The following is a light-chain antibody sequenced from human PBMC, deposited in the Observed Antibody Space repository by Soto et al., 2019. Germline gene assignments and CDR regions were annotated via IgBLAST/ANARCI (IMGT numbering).Light chain of an antibody. CDR1: QSISSW. Sequence: DIQMTQSPSTLSASVGDRVTITCRASQSISSWLAWYQQKPGKAPNLLIYKASSLESGVPSRFSGSGSGTEFTITISSLQPDDFATYYGQQYNSYPTFGQGTRLEIK. J-gene: IGKJ5*01. CDR2: KAS. CDR3: QQYNSYPT. V-gene: IGKV1-5*03.